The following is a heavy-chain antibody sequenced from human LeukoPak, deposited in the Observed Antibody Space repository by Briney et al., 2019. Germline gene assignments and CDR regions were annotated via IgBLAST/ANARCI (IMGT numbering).Heavy chain of an antibody. Sequence: GGSLRLSCAASGFTFSSYGMHRVRQAPGKGLEWVAVIWYDGSNKYYADSVKGRFTISRDNSKNTLYLQMNSLRAEDTAVYYCARDKRDTAMVLDYWGQGTLVTVSS. CDR1: GFTFSSYG. D-gene: IGHD5-18*01. V-gene: IGHV3-33*01. CDR2: IWYDGSNK. J-gene: IGHJ4*02. CDR3: ARDKRDTAMVLDY.